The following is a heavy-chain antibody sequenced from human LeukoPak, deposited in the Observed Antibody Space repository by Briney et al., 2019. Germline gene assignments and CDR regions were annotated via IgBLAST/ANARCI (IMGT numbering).Heavy chain of an antibody. J-gene: IGHJ4*02. CDR1: GFTFSSYS. CDR3: ARAGGSTVSHSDC. V-gene: IGHV3-21*01. D-gene: IGHD4-17*01. CDR2: ISSSTSYI. Sequence: GGSLRLSCAASGFTFSSYSMNWIRQAPGKGLEWVSSISSSTSYIYYADSVKGRFTISKDNAKNSLYLQMNSLRAEDTAVYYCARAGGSTVSHSDCWGQGTLVTVSS.